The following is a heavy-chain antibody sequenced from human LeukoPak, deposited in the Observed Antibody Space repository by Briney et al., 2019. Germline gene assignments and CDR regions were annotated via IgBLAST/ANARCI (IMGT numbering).Heavy chain of an antibody. J-gene: IGHJ4*02. D-gene: IGHD3-10*01. CDR3: ESVASVD. CDR1: GGSFSTYY. CDR2: IYYSGST. Sequence: SEALSLTCTVTGGSFSTYYWSWIRQHPGKGLEWIGSIYYSGSTYYNPSLKSRLTIYQFSLKLTSVTAADTAVSSGESVASVDWGQGTRVTVSS. V-gene: IGHV4-59*06.